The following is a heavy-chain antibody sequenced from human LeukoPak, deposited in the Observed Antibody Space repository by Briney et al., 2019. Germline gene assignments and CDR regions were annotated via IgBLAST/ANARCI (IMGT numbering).Heavy chain of an antibody. V-gene: IGHV3-21*01. CDR3: ARGASRADY. Sequence: PGGSLRLSCAASGFIFSSYSMNWVRQAPGKRPEWVSSISSSSSYIYYADSVKGRFTISRDNAKNSLYLQMNSLRAEDTALYYCARGASRADYWGQGTLVTVSS. CDR1: GFIFSSYS. CDR2: ISSSSSYI. J-gene: IGHJ4*02.